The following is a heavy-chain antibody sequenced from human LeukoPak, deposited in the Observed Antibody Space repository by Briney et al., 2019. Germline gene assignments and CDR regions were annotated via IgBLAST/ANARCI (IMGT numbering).Heavy chain of an antibody. Sequence: ASETLSLTCTVSGGSINNYYWSWIRQPPGKGLEWIGYIYYSVSTNYHPSLKSRVTISVDTSKNQFSRKLSCVTDADTAVYSCVGVRGIAGLWVFDYWGQGPLVTVSS. CDR1: GGSINNYY. J-gene: IGHJ4*02. V-gene: IGHV4-59*01. CDR2: IYYSVST. CDR3: VGVRGIAGLWVFDY. D-gene: IGHD6-13*01.